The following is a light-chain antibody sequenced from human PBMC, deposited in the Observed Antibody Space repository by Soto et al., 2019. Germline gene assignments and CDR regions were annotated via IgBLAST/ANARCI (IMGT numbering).Light chain of an antibody. J-gene: IGKJ1*01. CDR3: QQYAGSPLT. V-gene: IGKV3-20*01. CDR1: QSISGA. Sequence: EIVFTQSPATLSVSPGGRATLPCSARQSISGALAWYQQKPGQAPRLLIYSASRRATGIPDRFTGSGSGTDFTLTINRVEPEDFAVYYCQQYAGSPLTFGQGTKVDIK. CDR2: SAS.